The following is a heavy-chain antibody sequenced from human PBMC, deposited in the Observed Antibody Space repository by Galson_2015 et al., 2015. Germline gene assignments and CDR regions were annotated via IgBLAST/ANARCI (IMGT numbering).Heavy chain of an antibody. CDR3: AKDRRAVVMSAIDY. D-gene: IGHD2-21*02. CDR1: GFAFSSAA. Sequence: SLRPSCAASGFAFSSAAMTWVRQVPGKGLEWVSVVSASGTNTYYADSVKGRFTISRDNAKNTLYLQMNSLRAEDTAVYYCAKDRRAVVMSAIDYWGQGTQVTVSS. CDR2: VSASGTNT. V-gene: IGHV3-23*01. J-gene: IGHJ4*02.